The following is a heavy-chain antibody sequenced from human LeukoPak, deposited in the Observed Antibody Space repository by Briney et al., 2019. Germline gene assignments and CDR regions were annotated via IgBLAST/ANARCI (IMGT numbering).Heavy chain of an antibody. V-gene: IGHV4-34*01. CDR1: GGSFSGYY. CDR2: INHSGST. CDR3: ARVKAVVTPWVFDY. J-gene: IGHJ4*02. D-gene: IGHD4-23*01. Sequence: SETLSLTCAVYGGSFSGYYWSWIRQPPGKGLEWIGEINHSGSTNYNPSLKSRVTISVDTSKNQFSLKLSSVTAADTAVYFCARVKAVVTPWVFDYWDQGSLVTVSS.